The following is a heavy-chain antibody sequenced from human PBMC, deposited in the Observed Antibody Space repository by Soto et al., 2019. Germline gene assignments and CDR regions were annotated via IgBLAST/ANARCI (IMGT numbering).Heavy chain of an antibody. V-gene: IGHV3-66*01. D-gene: IGHD3-9*01. Sequence: PGGSLRPSWAASGFTVSSNYMIWVRQAPGKGLEWVSVIYSGGSTYYADSVKGRFTISRDNSKNTLYLQMNSLRAEDTAVYYCARDMSGDYDILTGYRSTPDDYWGQGTLVTV. CDR3: ARDMSGDYDILTGYRSTPDDY. CDR2: IYSGGST. CDR1: GFTVSSNY. J-gene: IGHJ4*02.